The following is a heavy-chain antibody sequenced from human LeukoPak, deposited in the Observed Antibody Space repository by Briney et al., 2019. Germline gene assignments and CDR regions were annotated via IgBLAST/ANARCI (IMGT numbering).Heavy chain of an antibody. CDR2: ISSSSSYI. CDR1: GFTFSSYS. J-gene: IGHJ6*03. CDR3: ARHAFGDYSWYYYYYMDV. Sequence: PGGSLRLSCAASGFTFSSYSMNWVRQAPGKGLEWVSSISSSSSYIYYADSVKGRFTISRDNAKNSLYLQMNSLRAEDTAVYYCARHAFGDYSWYYYYYMDVWGKGTTVTISS. D-gene: IGHD4-17*01. V-gene: IGHV3-21*01.